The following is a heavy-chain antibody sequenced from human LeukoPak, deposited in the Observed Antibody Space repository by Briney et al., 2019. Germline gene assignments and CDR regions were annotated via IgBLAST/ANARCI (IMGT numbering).Heavy chain of an antibody. V-gene: IGHV4-39*07. D-gene: IGHD1-26*01. CDR3: ARVVGRYYKVDF. J-gene: IGHJ4*02. CDR2: IYRSGHT. CDR1: GDSISSSSFY. Sequence: SETLSLTCTVSGDSISSSSFYWVWMRQPPGKGLEWIGSIYRSGHTYQNPSLKSRVTISVDTSKNQFSLKLTSVTAADTAVYYCARVVGRYYKVDFCGRGTPVTVSP.